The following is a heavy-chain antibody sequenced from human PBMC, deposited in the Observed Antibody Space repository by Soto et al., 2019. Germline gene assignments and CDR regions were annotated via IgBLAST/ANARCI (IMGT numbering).Heavy chain of an antibody. V-gene: IGHV1-69*02. CDR3: AGSWYDSSGSAAFALDY. Sequence: QVQLVQSGAEVKKPGSSVKVSCKASGGTFSSYTISWVRQAPGQGLEWMGRIIPILGIANYAQKFQGRVTITADKSTSTAYMELSSLRSEDTAVYYCAGSWYDSSGSAAFALDYWGQGTLVTVSS. CDR2: IIPILGIA. J-gene: IGHJ4*02. CDR1: GGTFSSYT. D-gene: IGHD3-22*01.